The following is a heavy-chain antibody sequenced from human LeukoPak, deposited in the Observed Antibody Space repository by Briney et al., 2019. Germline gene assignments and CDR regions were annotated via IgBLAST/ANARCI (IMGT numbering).Heavy chain of an antibody. CDR3: ARAPDYDFWSGEFDY. D-gene: IGHD3-3*01. Sequence: GGSLRLSCAASGFTVSSNYMNWVRQAPGKGPEWVSVIYGGGSTYYADSVKGRFTISRDNSKNTLHLQMNSLRVEDTAVYYCARAPDYDFWSGEFDYWGQGTLATVSS. V-gene: IGHV3-53*01. J-gene: IGHJ4*02. CDR2: IYGGGST. CDR1: GFTVSSNY.